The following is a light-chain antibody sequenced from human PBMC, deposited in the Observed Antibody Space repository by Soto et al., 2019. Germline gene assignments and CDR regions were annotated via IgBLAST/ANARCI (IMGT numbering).Light chain of an antibody. V-gene: IGKV3-15*01. CDR3: QPTSGAPWT. J-gene: IGKJ1*01. Sequence: EIVMTQSPGTLSVSPGERATLSCRASQSISRNLAWYQQQPGRAPRLLIYGVSTRATGIPARFSGSGSETEFAIPVPSLQDEDFAPYYCQPTSGAPWTFGQAKNVDVK. CDR1: QSISRN. CDR2: GVS.